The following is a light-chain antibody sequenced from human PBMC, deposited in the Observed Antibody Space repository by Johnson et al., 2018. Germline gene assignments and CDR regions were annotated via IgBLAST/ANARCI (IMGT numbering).Light chain of an antibody. CDR1: SSNIGNNY. CDR3: GTWDSSLSAGNV. CDR2: ENN. J-gene: IGLJ1*01. Sequence: QSVLTQPPSVSAAPGQKVTISCSGSSSNIGNNYVSWYQQLPGTAPKLLIYENNKRPSGIPDRFSGSKSGTSATLGITGLQTGEEADYYCGTWDSSLSAGNVFVPGTKVTFL. V-gene: IGLV1-51*02.